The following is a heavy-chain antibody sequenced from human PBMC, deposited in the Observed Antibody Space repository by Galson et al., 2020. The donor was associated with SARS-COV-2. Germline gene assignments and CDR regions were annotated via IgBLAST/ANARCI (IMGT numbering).Heavy chain of an antibody. V-gene: IGHV1-18*01. CDR1: GYTFTSYG. CDR3: ARGIVVVPAANYDYYGMDV. CDR2: ISAYNGNT. J-gene: IGHJ6*02. Sequence: GESLKISCKASGYTFTSYGLSWVRQAPGQGLEWMGWISAYNGNTNYAQKLQGRVTMTTDTSTSTAYMELRSLRSDDTAVYYCARGIVVVPAANYDYYGMDVWGQGTTVTVSS. D-gene: IGHD2-2*01.